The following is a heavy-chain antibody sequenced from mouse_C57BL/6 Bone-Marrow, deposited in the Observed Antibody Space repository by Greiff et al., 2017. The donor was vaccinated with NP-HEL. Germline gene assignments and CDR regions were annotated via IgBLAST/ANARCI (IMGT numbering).Heavy chain of an antibody. J-gene: IGHJ3*01. CDR3: ARGGIYYDYAWFAY. CDR1: GYAFTNYL. D-gene: IGHD2-4*01. V-gene: IGHV1-54*01. CDR2: INPGSGGT. Sequence: QVQLQQSGAELVRPGTSVKVSCKASGYAFTNYLIEWVKQRPGQGLEWIGVINPGSGGTNYNEKFKGKATLTADKSSSTAYMQLSSLTSEDSAVYFCARGGIYYDYAWFAYWAKGLWSLSLQ.